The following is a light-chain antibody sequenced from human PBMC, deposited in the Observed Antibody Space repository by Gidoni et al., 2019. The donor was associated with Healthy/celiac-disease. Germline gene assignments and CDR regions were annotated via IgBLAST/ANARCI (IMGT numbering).Light chain of an antibody. CDR2: AAS. Sequence: IQLTQSPSSLSASVGDRVTITCRASQSIISYLNWYQQKPGKAPNLLIYAASSLQSGVPSRFSGSGSGTDFTLTISSLQPEDFATYYCQQSYSTPRTFGQGTKVEIK. CDR3: QQSYSTPRT. CDR1: QSIISY. J-gene: IGKJ1*01. V-gene: IGKV1-39*01.